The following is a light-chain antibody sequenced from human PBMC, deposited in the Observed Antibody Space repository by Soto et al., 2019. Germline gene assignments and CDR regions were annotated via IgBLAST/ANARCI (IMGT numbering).Light chain of an antibody. J-gene: IGKJ1*01. CDR2: AAS. CDR1: QSVSSN. V-gene: IGKV3-20*01. Sequence: EIVMTQSPATLSVSPGERATLSCRASQSVSSNLAWYQQKPGQAPRLLIYAASSRATGIPDRFSGSGSGTDFTLTINRLEPEDFAVYYCQDYGTSWTFGQGTKVDNK. CDR3: QDYGTSWT.